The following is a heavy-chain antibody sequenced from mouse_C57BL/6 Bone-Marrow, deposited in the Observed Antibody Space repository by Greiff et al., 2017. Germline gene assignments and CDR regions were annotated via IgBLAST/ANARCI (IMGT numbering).Heavy chain of an antibody. CDR3: ARRYYYGDY. V-gene: IGHV1-81*01. Sequence: VQLQQSGAELARPGASVKLSCKASGYTFTSYGISWVKQRTGQGLEWIGEIYPRSGNTYYNEKFKGKATLTADKSSSTAYMELRSLTSEDSAVYFCARRYYYGDYWGQGTTLTVSS. J-gene: IGHJ2*01. CDR2: IYPRSGNT. CDR1: GYTFTSYG. D-gene: IGHD2-14*01.